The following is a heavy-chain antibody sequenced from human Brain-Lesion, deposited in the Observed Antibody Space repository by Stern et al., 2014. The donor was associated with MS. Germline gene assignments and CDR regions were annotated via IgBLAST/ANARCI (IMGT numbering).Heavy chain of an antibody. CDR3: ARGGAVTTSDYYLDY. Sequence: QVQLVESGGGVVQPGRSLRLSCAASGFTFSYHAMHWVRQAPGKGLAWVALISYDGSDKNDADSVKGRFPISRDNSRNTLYLQMNSLRVDDTAVYYCARGGAVTTSDYYLDYWGQGILVTVSS. CDR1: GFTFSYHA. V-gene: IGHV3-30*01. J-gene: IGHJ4*02. D-gene: IGHD4-17*01. CDR2: ISYDGSDK.